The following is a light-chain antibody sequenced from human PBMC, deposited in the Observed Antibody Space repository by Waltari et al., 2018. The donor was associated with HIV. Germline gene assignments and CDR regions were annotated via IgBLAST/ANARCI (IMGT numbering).Light chain of an antibody. CDR3: LLSYAGSRPVV. CDR2: DTT. CDR1: SGPVTSGHH. J-gene: IGLJ2*01. Sequence: QAVVTQEPSLTVSPEGTVTLTCGSSSGPVTSGHHPYWFQQKPGQAPRTLIYDTTYKHSWTPARFSGSLLGGKAALTLSGAQPEDEADYYCLLSYAGSRPVVFGGGTKLTVV. V-gene: IGLV7-46*01.